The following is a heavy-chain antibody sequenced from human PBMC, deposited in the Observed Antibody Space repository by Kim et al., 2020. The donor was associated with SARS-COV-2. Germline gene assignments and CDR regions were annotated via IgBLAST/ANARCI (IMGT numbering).Heavy chain of an antibody. J-gene: IGHJ4*02. D-gene: IGHD2-21*02. Sequence: YDNPSLKSRVTISVDTSKNQFSLKLSSVTAADTAVYYCARAVVTPFYFDYWGQGTLVTVSS. V-gene: IGHV4-31*02. CDR3: ARAVVTPFYFDY.